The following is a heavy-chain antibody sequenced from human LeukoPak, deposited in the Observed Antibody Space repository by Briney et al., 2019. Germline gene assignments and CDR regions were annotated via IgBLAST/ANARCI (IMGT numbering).Heavy chain of an antibody. CDR3: ARDLAVTTHYWYFDL. D-gene: IGHD4-17*01. CDR2: IYYSGST. CDR1: VCSISSGGYY. Sequence: PSQTLSLTCSVPVCSISSGGYYWGWIRQPPGKGLEWIGYIYYSGSTYYNPSLKSRVTISVDTSKNQFSLKLSSVTAADTAVYYCARDLAVTTHYWYFDLWGRGTLVTVSS. V-gene: IGHV4-31*03. J-gene: IGHJ2*01.